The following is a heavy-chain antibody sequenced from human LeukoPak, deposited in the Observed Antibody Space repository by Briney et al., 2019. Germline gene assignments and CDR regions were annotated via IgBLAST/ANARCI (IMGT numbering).Heavy chain of an antibody. Sequence: SGTLSLTCAVSGGSISSSNWWSWVRQPPGKGLEWIGEIYHSGSTNYNPSLKSRVTISVDKSKSQFSLKLSSVTAADTAVYYCARGYYGSGMYYFDYWGQGTLVTVSS. CDR3: ARGYYGSGMYYFDY. J-gene: IGHJ4*02. CDR2: IYHSGST. V-gene: IGHV4-4*02. CDR1: GGSISSSNW. D-gene: IGHD3-10*01.